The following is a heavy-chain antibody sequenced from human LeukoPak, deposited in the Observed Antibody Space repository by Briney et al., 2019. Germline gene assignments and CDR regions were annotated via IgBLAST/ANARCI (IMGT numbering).Heavy chain of an antibody. Sequence: ASVKVSCKASGYTFTGYYMHWVRQAPGQGLEWMGWINPNSGGTNYAQKLQGWVTMTRDTSISTAYMELSRLRSDDTAVYDCASAVSLSSTAMVFGYWGQGTLVTVSS. CDR1: GYTFTGYY. J-gene: IGHJ4*02. D-gene: IGHD5-18*01. CDR3: ASAVSLSSTAMVFGY. CDR2: INPNSGGT. V-gene: IGHV1-2*04.